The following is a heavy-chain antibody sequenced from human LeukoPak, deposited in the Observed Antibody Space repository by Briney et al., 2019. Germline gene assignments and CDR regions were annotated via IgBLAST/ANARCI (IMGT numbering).Heavy chain of an antibody. CDR1: GFTFNIYA. J-gene: IGHJ1*01. D-gene: IGHD5-24*01. V-gene: IGHV3-23*01. Sequence: GGSLRLSCAASGFTFNIYAMSWVRQAPEKGLEWVSAISETSRKTYYADPVKGRFTISRDNSKNTLYLQMNDLRDEDTAVYYCVQEARRDGYKLAPVAEHWGQGILVTVSS. CDR3: VQEARRDGYKLAPVAEH. CDR2: ISETSRKT.